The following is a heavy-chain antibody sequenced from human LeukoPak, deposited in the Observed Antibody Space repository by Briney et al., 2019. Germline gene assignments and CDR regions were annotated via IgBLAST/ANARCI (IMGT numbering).Heavy chain of an antibody. CDR3: TRQIRTTTDYPDY. Sequence: GGSLRLSCAGSGFTFSDFALTWVRQAPGKGLEWVGFIRSKVYGGTTEYAASVKGRFTISRDDSKNIAYLQLNSLKTEDTAVYYCTRQIRTTTDYPDYWGQGTLVTVSS. D-gene: IGHD4-17*01. V-gene: IGHV3-49*04. CDR1: GFTFSDFA. J-gene: IGHJ4*02. CDR2: IRSKVYGGTT.